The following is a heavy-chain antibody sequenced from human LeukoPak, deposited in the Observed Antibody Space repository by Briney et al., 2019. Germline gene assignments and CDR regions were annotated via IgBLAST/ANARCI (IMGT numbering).Heavy chain of an antibody. J-gene: IGHJ6*04. D-gene: IGHD3-10*01. CDR2: ISAYNGNT. CDR1: GYTFTSYG. V-gene: IGHV1-18*04. Sequence: ASVKVSCKASGYTFTSYGISWVRQAPGQGLEWMGWISAYNGNTNYAQKLQGRVTMTTDTSTSTAYVELRSLRSDDTAVYYCARGAMVRGVTGMDVWGKGTTVTVSS. CDR3: ARGAMVRGVTGMDV.